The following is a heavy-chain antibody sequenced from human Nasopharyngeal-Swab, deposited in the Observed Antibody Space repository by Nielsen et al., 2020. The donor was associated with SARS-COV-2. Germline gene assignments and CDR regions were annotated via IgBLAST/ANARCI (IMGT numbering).Heavy chain of an antibody. J-gene: IGHJ4*02. D-gene: IGHD3-16*01. CDR2: FDPEDGET. CDR3: AASQWGEYFDY. CDR1: GTTLTEIS. Sequence: ASVKVSCKVTGTTLTEISMHWVRQAHGRGLEWMGGFDPEDGETIYAQKFQGRVTMTEETSIDTAYMDLRSLRSEDTAVYYCAASQWGEYFDYWGQGTLVSVSS. V-gene: IGHV1-24*01.